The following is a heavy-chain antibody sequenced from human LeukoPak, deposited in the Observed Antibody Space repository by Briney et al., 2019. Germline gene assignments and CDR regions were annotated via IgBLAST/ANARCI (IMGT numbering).Heavy chain of an antibody. Sequence: TGGSLRLSCAASGFSFGSYGMHWVRQAPGKGLEWVAFIRYDGSDKYYADSVKDRFTISRDNSKNTLHLQMNSLRAENAAVYYCAKGSWAVPAHYGGQGTLVTVSS. CDR1: GFSFGSYG. D-gene: IGHD6-19*01. CDR2: IRYDGSDK. CDR3: AKGSWAVPAHY. J-gene: IGHJ4*02. V-gene: IGHV3-30*02.